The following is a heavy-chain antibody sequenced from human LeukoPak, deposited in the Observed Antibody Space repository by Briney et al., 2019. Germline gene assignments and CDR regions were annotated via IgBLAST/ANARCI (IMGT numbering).Heavy chain of an antibody. Sequence: GGSLRLSCAASGFTFSSYAMSWVRQAPGKGLEWVSAISGSGGSTYYADSVKGRFTISRDNSKNTLYLQMNSLRAEDTAVYYCASTDNSGDDWWFDYWGQGTLVTVSS. CDR1: GFTFSSYA. D-gene: IGHD5-12*01. V-gene: IGHV3-23*01. CDR3: ASTDNSGDDWWFDY. J-gene: IGHJ4*02. CDR2: ISGSGGST.